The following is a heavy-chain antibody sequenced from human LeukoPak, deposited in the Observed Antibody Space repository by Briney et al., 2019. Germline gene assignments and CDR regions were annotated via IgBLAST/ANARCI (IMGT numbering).Heavy chain of an antibody. V-gene: IGHV4-59*12. Sequence: SETLSLTCTVSDGSISDSYWSWIRQSPGKGLEWIGYIFYTGFTHYNPSLESRVTISVDTSKKQFSLRLNSVTAAGTAVYYCARDAYGGNSWGWFDPWGQGTLVTVSS. CDR3: ARDAYGGNSWGWFDP. CDR2: IFYTGFT. J-gene: IGHJ5*02. CDR1: DGSISDSY. D-gene: IGHD4-23*01.